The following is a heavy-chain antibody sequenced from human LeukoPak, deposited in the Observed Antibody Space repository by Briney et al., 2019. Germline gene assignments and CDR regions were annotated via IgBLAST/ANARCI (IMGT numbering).Heavy chain of an antibody. J-gene: IGHJ4*02. CDR2: INPSGGST. D-gene: IGHD5-24*01. Sequence: ASVKVSCKVSGYTLTELSMHWVRQAPGQGLEWMGIINPSGGSTSYAQKFQGRVTMTRDTSTSTVYMELSSLRSEDTAVYYCAREGEGDGYNAAFDYWGQGTLVTVSS. V-gene: IGHV1-46*01. CDR3: AREGEGDGYNAAFDY. CDR1: GYTLTELS.